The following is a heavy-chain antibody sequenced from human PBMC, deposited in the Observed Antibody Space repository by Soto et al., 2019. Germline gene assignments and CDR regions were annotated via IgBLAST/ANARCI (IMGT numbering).Heavy chain of an antibody. D-gene: IGHD6-19*01. J-gene: IGHJ5*02. CDR2: ISAYNGNT. CDR3: ARDTLYSRGWGGGNWFDP. Sequence: QVQLVQSGAEVKKPGASVKVSCKASGYTFTSYGISWVRQAPGQGLEWMGWISAYNGNTNYAQKLQGRVTMTPDPSPRTAYLGLRSLRSGDTAVYYFARDTLYSRGWGGGNWFDPWGQGTLVTVSS. CDR1: GYTFTSYG. V-gene: IGHV1-18*04.